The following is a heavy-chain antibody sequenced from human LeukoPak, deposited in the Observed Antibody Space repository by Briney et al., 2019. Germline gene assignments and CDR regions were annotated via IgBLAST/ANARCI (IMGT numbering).Heavy chain of an antibody. CDR1: GGTFSSYA. CDR2: IIPILGIA. D-gene: IGHD3-22*01. J-gene: IGHJ6*02. V-gene: IGHV1-69*04. Sequence: GASVKVSCKASGGTFSSYAISWVRQAPGQGLEWMGRIIPILGIANYAQKFQGRVTITADKSTSTAYMELSSLRSEDTAVYYCARDRGSRDSSGYYNYYYYYGMDVWGQGTTVTVSS. CDR3: ARDRGSRDSSGYYNYYYYYGMDV.